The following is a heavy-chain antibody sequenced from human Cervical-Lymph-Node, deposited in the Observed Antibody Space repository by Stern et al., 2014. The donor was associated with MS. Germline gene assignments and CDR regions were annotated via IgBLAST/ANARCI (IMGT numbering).Heavy chain of an antibody. CDR1: GGSISSSSYY. CDR2: IYYSGST. CDR3: VGYRNWYFDL. D-gene: IGHD3-16*02. V-gene: IGHV4-39*01. J-gene: IGHJ2*01. Sequence: QVQLQESGPGLVKPSETLSLTCTVSGGSISSSSYYWGWIRQPPGKGLEWIWSIYYSGSTYYNPSSKSRVTISGAPPKNQFSLKLSSGTAADTAVYYCVGYRNWYFDLWGRGTLVTVSS.